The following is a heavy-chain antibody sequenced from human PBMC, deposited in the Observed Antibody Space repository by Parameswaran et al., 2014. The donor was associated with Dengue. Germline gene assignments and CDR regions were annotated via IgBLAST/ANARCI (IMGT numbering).Heavy chain of an antibody. D-gene: IGHD1-26*01. CDR2: ISSSGSTI. Sequence: VRQMPGKGLEWVSYISSSGSTIYYADSVKGRFTISRDNAKNSLYLQMNSLRAEDTAVYYCARELPEAFDIWGQRDNGHRLL. CDR3: ARELPEAFDI. V-gene: IGHV3-48*03. J-gene: IGHJ3*02.